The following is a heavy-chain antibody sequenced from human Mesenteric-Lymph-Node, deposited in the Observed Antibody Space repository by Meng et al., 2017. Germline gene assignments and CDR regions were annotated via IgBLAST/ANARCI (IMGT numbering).Heavy chain of an antibody. V-gene: IGHV1-2*02. CDR3: ARDTTMVRGVSGWFDP. CDR2: INPNSGGT. Sequence: ASVKVSCKASGYTFTGYYMHWVRQAPGQGLEWMGWINPNSGGTNYAQKFQGRVTMTRDTSISTAYMELSRLRSDDTAVYYCARDTTMVRGVSGWFDPWGQGTLVTVSS. D-gene: IGHD3-10*01. CDR1: GYTFTGYY. J-gene: IGHJ5*02.